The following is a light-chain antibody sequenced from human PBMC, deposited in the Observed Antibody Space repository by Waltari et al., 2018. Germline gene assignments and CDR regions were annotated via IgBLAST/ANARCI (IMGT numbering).Light chain of an antibody. Sequence: QSALTQPASVSGSPGQSITISCTGTSSDIGLYNYVSWYQQHPDRDPKLLLFDVSNLPSGVPNRFSGSKSGNTASLTITGLQAEDDADYYGASYTSSSLIFGGGTKLTVL. CDR3: ASYTSSSLI. V-gene: IGLV2-14*03. CDR2: DVS. J-gene: IGLJ2*01. CDR1: SSDIGLYNY.